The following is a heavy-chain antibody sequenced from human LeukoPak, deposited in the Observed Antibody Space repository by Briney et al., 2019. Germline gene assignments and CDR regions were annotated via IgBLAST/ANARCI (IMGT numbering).Heavy chain of an antibody. D-gene: IGHD2-21*02. Sequence: PGGSLRLSCAASGFTFSSYSMNWVRQAPGKGLEWVSSISSSSSYIYYADSVKGRFTISRDNSKNTLYLQMNSLRAEDTAVYYCARDRIVVVTARDFDYWGQGTLVTVSS. CDR3: ARDRIVVVTARDFDY. J-gene: IGHJ4*02. V-gene: IGHV3-21*01. CDR1: GFTFSSYS. CDR2: ISSSSSYI.